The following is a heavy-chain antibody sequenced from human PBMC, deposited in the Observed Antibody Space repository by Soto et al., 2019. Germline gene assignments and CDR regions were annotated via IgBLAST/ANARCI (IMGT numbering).Heavy chain of an antibody. CDR3: ARDWHPRFDP. Sequence: ASVKVSCKASGYTFTSYYMHWVRQAPGQGLEWMGIINPSGGSTSYAQKFQGRVTMTRDTSTSTVYMELRSLRSDDTAVYYCARDWHPRFDPWGPGTLVTVSS. V-gene: IGHV1-46*01. J-gene: IGHJ5*02. CDR2: INPSGGST. CDR1: GYTFTSYY.